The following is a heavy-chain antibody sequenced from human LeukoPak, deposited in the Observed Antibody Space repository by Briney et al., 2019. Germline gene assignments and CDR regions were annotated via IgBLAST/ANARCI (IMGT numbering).Heavy chain of an antibody. CDR1: GFTFSSYA. CDR2: IYYSGST. V-gene: IGHV4-39*01. CDR3: ARRGFHKWFDP. J-gene: IGHJ5*02. Sequence: PGGSLRLSCAASGFTFSSYAMSWVRQAPGKGLEWIGSIYYSGSTYYNPSLKSRVTISVDASKNQFSLKVTSVTAADTAVYYCARRGFHKWFDPWGQGTLVTVSS.